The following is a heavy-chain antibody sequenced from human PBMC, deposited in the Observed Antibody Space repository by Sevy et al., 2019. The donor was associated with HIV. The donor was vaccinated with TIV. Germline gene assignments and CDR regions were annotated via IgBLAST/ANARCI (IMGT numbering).Heavy chain of an antibody. J-gene: IGHJ4*02. Sequence: QSQTVSLTCAISGDTVSSDSAAWNWIRQSPARGLEWLGRTYYRSTWHNDYATSLNSRMTINPDTSKNQFSLQLNSVTPEDTAVYYCARDHNFVLDYWGQGVLVTVSS. CDR3: ARDHNFVLDY. CDR1: GDTVSSDSAA. CDR2: TYYRSTWHN. D-gene: IGHD1-20*01. V-gene: IGHV6-1*01.